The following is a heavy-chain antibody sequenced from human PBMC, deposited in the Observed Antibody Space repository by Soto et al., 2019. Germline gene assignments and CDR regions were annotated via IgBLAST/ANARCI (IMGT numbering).Heavy chain of an antibody. CDR2: IKSKTDGGTT. Sequence: GGSLRLSCAASGFTFSNAWMSWVRQAPGKGLEWVGRIKSKTDGGTTDYAAPVKGRFTISRDDSKNTLYLQMNSLKTEDTAVYYCTTDLAITMVRGAIGRPRHWFDPWGQGTLVTVSS. CDR3: TTDLAITMVRGAIGRPRHWFDP. J-gene: IGHJ5*02. V-gene: IGHV3-15*01. D-gene: IGHD3-10*01. CDR1: GFTFSNAW.